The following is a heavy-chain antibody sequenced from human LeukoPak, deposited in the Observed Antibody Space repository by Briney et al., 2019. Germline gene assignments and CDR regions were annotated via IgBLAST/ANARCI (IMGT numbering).Heavy chain of an antibody. CDR1: GFPFSDYA. J-gene: IGHJ4*02. CDR2: IGGNGVYT. CDR3: AKRLAARPFSPPFDH. V-gene: IGHV3-23*01. D-gene: IGHD6-6*01. Sequence: GGSLRLSCAGSGFPFSDYAMSWVRQAPGKGLDWGSAIGGNGVYTYYADSVRGRFTISRDNSKNTLYLQMDSLRAEDTAIYYCAKRLAARPFSPPFDHWGRGTMLTVSS.